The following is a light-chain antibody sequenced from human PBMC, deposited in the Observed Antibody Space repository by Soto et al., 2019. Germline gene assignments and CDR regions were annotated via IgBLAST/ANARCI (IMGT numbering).Light chain of an antibody. CDR3: YSTDSSGNHRV. CDR1: ALPKKY. Sequence: SYELTQPPSVSVSPGQTARITCSGAALPKKYAYWYQQKSGQAPVLVIYEDSKRPSGIPERFSGSSSGTMATLTISGDQVEDEADYYCYSTDSSGNHRVFGGGTKVTVL. J-gene: IGLJ3*02. CDR2: EDS. V-gene: IGLV3-10*01.